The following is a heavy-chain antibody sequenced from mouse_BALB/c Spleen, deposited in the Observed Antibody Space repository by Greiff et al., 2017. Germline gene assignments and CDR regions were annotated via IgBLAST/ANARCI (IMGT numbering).Heavy chain of an antibody. CDR2: INSNGGST. CDR3: ARGYGFDY. D-gene: IGHD2-10*02. J-gene: IGHJ2*01. Sequence: EVKLMESGGGLVQPGGSLKLSCAASGFTFSSYGMSWVRQTPDKRLELVATINSNGGSTNYPDSVKGRFTISRDNAKNTLYLQMSSLKSEDTAMYYCARGYGFDYWGQGTTLTVSS. V-gene: IGHV5-6-3*01. CDR1: GFTFSSYG.